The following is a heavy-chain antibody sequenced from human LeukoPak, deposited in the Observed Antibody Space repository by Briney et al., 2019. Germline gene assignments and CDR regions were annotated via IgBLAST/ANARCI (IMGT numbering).Heavy chain of an antibody. J-gene: IGHJ4*02. CDR3: ARDGGYSSSCDY. Sequence: GGSLRLSCAASGFTFSSYAMHWVRQAPGKGLEWVSYISSNSRTIFYADSVKGRFTISRDNAKNSLYLQMNSLRAEDTAVYYCARDGGYSSSCDYWGQGTLVTVSS. D-gene: IGHD6-6*01. V-gene: IGHV3-48*01. CDR1: GFTFSSYA. CDR2: ISSNSRTI.